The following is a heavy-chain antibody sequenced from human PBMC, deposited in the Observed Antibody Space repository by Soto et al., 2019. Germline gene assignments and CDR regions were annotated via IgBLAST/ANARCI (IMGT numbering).Heavy chain of an antibody. V-gene: IGHV3-7*01. CDR2: IKQDGSEK. CDR3: ARDKSSWYHYYYYGMDV. Sequence: SGGSLRLSCAASGFTFSSYWMSWVRQAPGKGLEWVANIKQDGSEKYYVDSVKGRFTISRDNAKNSLYLQMNSLRAEDTAVYYCARDKSSWYHYYYYGMDVWGQGTTVTVSS. CDR1: GFTFSSYW. D-gene: IGHD6-13*01. J-gene: IGHJ6*02.